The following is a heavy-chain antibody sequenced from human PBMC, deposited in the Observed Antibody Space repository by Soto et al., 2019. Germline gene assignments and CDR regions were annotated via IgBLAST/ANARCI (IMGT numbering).Heavy chain of an antibody. CDR3: AKDGHSSGWYYFDY. V-gene: IGHV3-23*01. D-gene: IGHD6-19*01. J-gene: IGHJ4*02. CDR2: ISGSGGST. CDR1: GFTFSSYA. Sequence: GGSLRLSCAASGFTFSSYAMSWVRQAPGKGLEWVSGISGSGGSTYYADSVKGRFTISRDNSKNTLYLQMNSLRDEDTAVYYCAKDGHSSGWYYFDYWGQGTLVTVSS.